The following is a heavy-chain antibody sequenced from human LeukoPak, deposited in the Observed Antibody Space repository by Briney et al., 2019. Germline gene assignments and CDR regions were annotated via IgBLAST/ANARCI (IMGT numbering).Heavy chain of an antibody. Sequence: PGGSLRLSCAASGFTVSSNYMSWVRQAPGKGLEWVSVIYSGGSTYYADSVKGRFAISRDNSKNTLYLQMNSLRAEDTAVYYCARTGYYYDSSGYLFDPWGQGTLVTVSS. J-gene: IGHJ5*02. CDR2: IYSGGST. CDR3: ARTGYYYDSSGYLFDP. D-gene: IGHD3-22*01. V-gene: IGHV3-66*01. CDR1: GFTVSSNY.